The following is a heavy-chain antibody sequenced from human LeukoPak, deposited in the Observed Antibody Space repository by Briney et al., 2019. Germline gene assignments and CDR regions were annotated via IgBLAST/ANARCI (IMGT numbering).Heavy chain of an antibody. CDR2: IRYDGSNK. V-gene: IGHV3-30*02. D-gene: IGHD4-11*01. CDR3: PRTVPDYYYMDV. J-gene: IGHJ6*03. CDR1: GFTFSSYG. Sequence: GGSLRLSCAASGFTFSSYGMHWVRQAPGKGLEWVAFIRYDGSNKYYADSVKGRFTISRDNSKNTLYLQMNSLRAEDTAVYYCPRTVPDYYYMDVWGKGTTVPVSS.